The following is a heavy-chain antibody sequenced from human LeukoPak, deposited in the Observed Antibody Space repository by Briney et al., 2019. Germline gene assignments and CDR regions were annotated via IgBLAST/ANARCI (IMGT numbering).Heavy chain of an antibody. CDR1: GFTSSSCA. D-gene: IGHD3-10*01. CDR3: VKGAITVVRGGTFDY. J-gene: IGHJ4*02. Sequence: PAGALRLSCSASGFTSSSCAIQWVRQAPRGGREYVSAISSNGGSTYYDDSVKGRFTISRDNSKNTLYLQMSSLRAESTAEDCFVKGAITVVRGGTFDYWGQGTLVTVSS. CDR2: ISSNGGST. V-gene: IGHV3-64D*06.